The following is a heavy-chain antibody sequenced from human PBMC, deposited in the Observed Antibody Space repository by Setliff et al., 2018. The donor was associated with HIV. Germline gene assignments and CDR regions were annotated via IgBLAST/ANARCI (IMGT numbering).Heavy chain of an antibody. D-gene: IGHD4-17*01. Sequence: PSETLSLTCTVSGGSISSYYWNWIRQPAGKGLEWIGRIYTSGSTNYNPSLKSRVTLSVDTSKHQFSLKLSSVTAADTAVYYCARVQMAYAAFDVWGQGTMVTVSS. V-gene: IGHV4-4*07. CDR2: IYTSGST. CDR3: ARVQMAYAAFDV. J-gene: IGHJ3*01. CDR1: GGSISSYY.